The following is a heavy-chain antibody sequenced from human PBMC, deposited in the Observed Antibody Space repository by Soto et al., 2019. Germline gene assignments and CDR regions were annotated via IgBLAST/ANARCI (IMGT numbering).Heavy chain of an antibody. Sequence: EVQLVESGGGFVEPGGSLRLSCVGSGLTLSHAWMTWVRQAPGKGLEWVGRIKTKGEGGTMDYAAPVKGRFSVSRGDSENRLYWQMSSLNRKDTAMYYGVEDLPGVRKNGGLDYGGQETLVTVSS. CDR1: GLTLSHAW. CDR2: IKTKGEGGTM. D-gene: IGHD2-8*01. V-gene: IGHV3-15*07. CDR3: VEDLPGVRKNGGLDY. J-gene: IGHJ4*02.